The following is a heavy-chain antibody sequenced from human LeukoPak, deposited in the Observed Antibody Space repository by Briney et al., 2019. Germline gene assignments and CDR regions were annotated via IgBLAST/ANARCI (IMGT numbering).Heavy chain of an antibody. CDR3: ARDFGDYDYSNYMALEFDY. CDR1: GFTFSSYS. V-gene: IGHV3-21*01. CDR2: ISSSSSYI. Sequence: GGSLRLSCAASGFTFSSYSMNWVRQAPGKGLEGVSSISSSSSYIYYADSVKGRFTISRDNAKNSLYLQMNSLRAEDTAVYYCARDFGDYDYSNYMALEFDYWGQGTLVTVSS. D-gene: IGHD4-11*01. J-gene: IGHJ4*02.